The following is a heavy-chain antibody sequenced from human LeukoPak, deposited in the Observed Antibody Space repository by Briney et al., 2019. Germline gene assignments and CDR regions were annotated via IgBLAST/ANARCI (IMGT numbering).Heavy chain of an antibody. Sequence: SEXLSLTCAVYGGSFSGYYWSWLRQPQGKGLEWIGEINHSGSTNYNPSLTSRVTISVDTSKNQFSLKLSSVTAADTAVYYCARANGGADWGRGTLVTVSS. D-gene: IGHD2-8*01. CDR2: INHSGST. J-gene: IGHJ2*01. V-gene: IGHV4-34*01. CDR1: GGSFSGYY. CDR3: ARANGGAD.